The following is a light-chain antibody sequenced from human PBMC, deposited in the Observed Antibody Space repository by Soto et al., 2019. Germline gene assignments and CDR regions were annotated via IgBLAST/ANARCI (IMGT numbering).Light chain of an antibody. CDR2: GAS. J-gene: IGKJ1*01. Sequence: IVLTQSPGTLSLSPGERATLSCRASQSVSSSYLAWYQQKPGQAPRLLIYGASRRATGIPDRFSGSASGTDFTLTISRLEPEDFAVYYCQQYGSSPWTFGQGTKVE. CDR1: QSVSSSY. CDR3: QQYGSSPWT. V-gene: IGKV3-20*01.